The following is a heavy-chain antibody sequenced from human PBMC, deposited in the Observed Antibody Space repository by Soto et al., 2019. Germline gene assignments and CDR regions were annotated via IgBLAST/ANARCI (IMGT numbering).Heavy chain of an antibody. D-gene: IGHD2-21*01. CDR3: ARGGISHWAYFYYMDV. CDR1: GWSLSDYF. Sequence: SETLSLTCVVSGWSLSDYFWSWIRQPPGMALEWIGEINHLGSINYNPSLKSRVAMSVDTSKNQFSLTLNSVTAADTATYYCARGGISHWAYFYYMDVWDRGTTVTVSS. V-gene: IGHV4-34*01. J-gene: IGHJ6*03. CDR2: INHLGSI.